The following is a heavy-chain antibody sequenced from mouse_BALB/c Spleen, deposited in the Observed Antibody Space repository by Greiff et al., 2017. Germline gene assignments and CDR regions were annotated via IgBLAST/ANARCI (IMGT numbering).Heavy chain of an antibody. CDR1: SYTFTDYA. CDR2: ISTYYGNT. Sequence: QVQLKESGPELVRPGVSVKISCKGSSYTFTDYAMHWVKQSHAKSLEWIGVISTYYGNTNYNQKFKGKATMTVDKSSSTAYMELARLTSEDSAVYYCARSGELTGILYYAMDYWGQGTSVTVSS. V-gene: IGHV1-67*01. CDR3: ARSGELTGILYYAMDY. J-gene: IGHJ4*01. D-gene: IGHD4-1*01.